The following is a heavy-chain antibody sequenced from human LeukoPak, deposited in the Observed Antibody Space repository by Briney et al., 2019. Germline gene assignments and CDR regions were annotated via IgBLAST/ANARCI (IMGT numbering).Heavy chain of an antibody. V-gene: IGHV3-11*01. CDR2: ISPSGTTE. D-gene: IGHD3-22*01. CDR3: ARTYDSHGYYPDY. Sequence: GGSLRLSCAASGFTFSSYWMSWIRQAPGKGLEWISYISPSGTTEYYIDSVKGRFTISRDNAKNSLYLRMNSLSAEDTAVYYCARTYDSHGYYPDYWGQGTLVTVSS. CDR1: GFTFSSYW. J-gene: IGHJ4*02.